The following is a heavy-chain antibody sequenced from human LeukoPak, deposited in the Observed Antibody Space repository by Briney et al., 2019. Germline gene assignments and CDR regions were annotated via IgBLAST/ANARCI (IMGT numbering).Heavy chain of an antibody. D-gene: IGHD5-24*01. CDR2: IITIFGTE. Sequence: SVNVSCKASGGTFTFYAISWVRQAPGQGLGWMGVIITIFGTENYAQKFQGRVTITADESTSTAYMELSSLRSEDTAVYYCARGLRDGYKFSGDYWGQGTLVTVSS. CDR3: ARGLRDGYKFSGDY. J-gene: IGHJ4*02. V-gene: IGHV1-69*13. CDR1: GGTFTFYA.